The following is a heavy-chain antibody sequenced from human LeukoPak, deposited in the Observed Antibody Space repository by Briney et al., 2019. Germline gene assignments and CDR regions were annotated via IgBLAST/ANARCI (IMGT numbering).Heavy chain of an antibody. J-gene: IGHJ2*01. V-gene: IGHV4-39*07. D-gene: IGHD4-17*01. CDR1: GGSISSSSYY. CDR3: ARDPVGSYGDPNWYFDL. CDR2: IYYSGST. Sequence: SETLSLTCTVSGGSISSSSYYWGWILQPPGKGLEWIGSIYYSGSTYYNPSLKSRVTISVDTSKNQFSLKLSSVTAADTAVYYCARDPVGSYGDPNWYFDLWGRGTLVTVSS.